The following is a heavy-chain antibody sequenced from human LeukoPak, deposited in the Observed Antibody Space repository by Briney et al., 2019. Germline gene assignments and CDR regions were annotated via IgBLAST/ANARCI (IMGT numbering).Heavy chain of an antibody. CDR1: GFTFSTCA. J-gene: IGHJ4*02. V-gene: IGHV3-30-3*01. CDR2: ISYDGSNK. CDR3: ARVLNYYDSSGYYFSY. D-gene: IGHD3-22*01. Sequence: GGSLRLSCAASGFTFSTCAMGWVRQAPGKGLEWVAVISYDGSNKYYADSVKGRFTISRDNSKNTLYLQMNSLRAEDTAVYYCARVLNYYDSSGYYFSYWGQGTLVTVSS.